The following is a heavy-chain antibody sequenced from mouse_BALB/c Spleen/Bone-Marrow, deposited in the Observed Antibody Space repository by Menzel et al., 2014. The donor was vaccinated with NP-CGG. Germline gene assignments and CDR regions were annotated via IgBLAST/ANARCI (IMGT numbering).Heavy chain of an antibody. Sequence: EVQLVESGGGLVQPGGSRKLSCAASGFTFSSFGMHWVRQAPEKGLEWVAYISSGSTVIFYADTVKGRFTISRDNPKNTLFLQMTSLRSEDTAMCYCARGGNWDDFDVWGAGTTVTVSS. V-gene: IGHV5-17*02. CDR3: ARGGNWDDFDV. CDR1: GFTFSSFG. CDR2: ISSGSTVI. J-gene: IGHJ1*01. D-gene: IGHD4-1*01.